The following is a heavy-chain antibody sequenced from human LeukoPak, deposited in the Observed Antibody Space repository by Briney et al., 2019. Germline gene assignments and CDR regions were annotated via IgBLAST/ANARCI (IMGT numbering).Heavy chain of an antibody. V-gene: IGHV3-21*04. D-gene: IGHD3-9*01. CDR2: ISSSSSYI. CDR3: AKDPLHYDILTGYLEY. CDR1: GFTFSSYS. J-gene: IGHJ4*02. Sequence: GGSLRLSCAASGFTFSSYSMNWVRQAPGKGLEWVSSISSSSSYIYYADSVKGRFTISRDNAKNSLYLQMNSLRAEDTAVYYCAKDPLHYDILTGYLEYWGQGTLVTVSS.